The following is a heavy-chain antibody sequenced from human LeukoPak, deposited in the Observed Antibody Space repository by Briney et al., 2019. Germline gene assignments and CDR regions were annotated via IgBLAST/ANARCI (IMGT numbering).Heavy chain of an antibody. V-gene: IGHV3-48*03. Sequence: GGSLRLSCAASGFIFSDYEMNWVRQAPGKGLEWVSDISSSGRTINYADSVKGRFTISRDNANNTLYLQLNSLRAEDTAVYYCARVPGYYGSGSFDYWGQGTLVTVSS. D-gene: IGHD3-10*01. J-gene: IGHJ4*02. CDR3: ARVPGYYGSGSFDY. CDR1: GFIFSDYE. CDR2: ISSSGRTI.